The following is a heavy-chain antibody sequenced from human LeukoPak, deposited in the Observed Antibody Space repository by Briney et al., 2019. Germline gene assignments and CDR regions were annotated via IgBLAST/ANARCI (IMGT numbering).Heavy chain of an antibody. Sequence: GASVKVSCKASGDTFTSYNIQWVRQAPGRGLEWMGIINPSDGGTGYAQKFQDRVTMTRDTSTSTAYMDLNSLTSEDTAVYYCARESGHVFDYWGQGTLVTVSS. CDR2: INPSDGGT. V-gene: IGHV1-46*01. J-gene: IGHJ4*02. CDR3: ARESGHVFDY. CDR1: GDTFTSYN. D-gene: IGHD3-16*01.